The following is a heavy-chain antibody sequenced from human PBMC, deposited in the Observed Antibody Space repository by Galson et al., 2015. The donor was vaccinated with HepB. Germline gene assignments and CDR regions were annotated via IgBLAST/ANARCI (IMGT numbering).Heavy chain of an antibody. Sequence: QSGAEVKKPGESLRISCKGSGYSFTSYWISWVRQMPGKGLEWMGRIDPSDSYTNYSPSFQGHVTISADKSISTAYLQWSSLKASDTAMYYCARHAITMVRGVIHLFDYWGQGTPVTVSP. CDR2: IDPSDSYT. CDR3: ARHAITMVRGVIHLFDY. V-gene: IGHV5-10-1*01. J-gene: IGHJ4*02. CDR1: GYSFTSYW. D-gene: IGHD3-10*01.